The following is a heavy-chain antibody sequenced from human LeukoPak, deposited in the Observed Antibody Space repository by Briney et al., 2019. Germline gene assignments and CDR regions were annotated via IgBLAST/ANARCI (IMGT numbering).Heavy chain of an antibody. Sequence: GGSLRLSYAASGFTFSSYAISWVRQAPGKGLEWVSAISGSGVSTYYADSVKGRFTISRDNSKNTLYLQMNSLRAEDTAVYYCAKRHYDFWSGYQNQMYYFDYWGQGTLVTVSS. CDR2: ISGSGVST. V-gene: IGHV3-23*01. CDR3: AKRHYDFWSGYQNQMYYFDY. J-gene: IGHJ4*02. D-gene: IGHD3-3*01. CDR1: GFTFSSYA.